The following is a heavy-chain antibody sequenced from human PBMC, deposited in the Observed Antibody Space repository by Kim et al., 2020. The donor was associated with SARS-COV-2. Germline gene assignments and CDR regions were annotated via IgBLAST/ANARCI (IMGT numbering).Heavy chain of an antibody. D-gene: IGHD2-2*01. J-gene: IGHJ4*02. Sequence: KGRFTISRDKAKNTLYLQMNSLRADDTAIYYCAKRDCTTASCHFYYFDYWGQGSLVTVSS. V-gene: IGHV3-74*01. CDR3: AKRDCTTASCHFYYFDY.